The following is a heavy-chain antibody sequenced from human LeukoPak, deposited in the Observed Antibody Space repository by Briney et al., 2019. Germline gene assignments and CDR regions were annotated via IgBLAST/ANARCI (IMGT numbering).Heavy chain of an antibody. D-gene: IGHD2-2*01. CDR3: ARLRCSSTSCFFDY. CDR2: IKQDESEK. V-gene: IGHV3-7*01. Sequence: PGESLRLSCEASGFTFRSYWMSWVRQAPGKGLEWVANIKQDESEKNYVDSVKGRFTISRDNAKNSLYLQMNSLRAEDTAVYYCARLRCSSTSCFFDYWGQGTLVTVSS. J-gene: IGHJ4*02. CDR1: GFTFRSYW.